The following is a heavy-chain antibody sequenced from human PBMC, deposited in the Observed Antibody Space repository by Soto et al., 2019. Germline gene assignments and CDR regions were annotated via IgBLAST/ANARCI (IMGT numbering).Heavy chain of an antibody. CDR2: IYPGDSDA. D-gene: IGHD1-1*01. Sequence: GESLKISCKGSGYSFTSYWIGWVRQMPGKGLEWMGIIYPGDSDARYSPSFQGQVTISADKSISTAYLQWSSLKASYTAMYYCARRAYLQGVRAFDIWGQGSMVTVSS. J-gene: IGHJ3*02. CDR1: GYSFTSYW. CDR3: ARRAYLQGVRAFDI. V-gene: IGHV5-51*01.